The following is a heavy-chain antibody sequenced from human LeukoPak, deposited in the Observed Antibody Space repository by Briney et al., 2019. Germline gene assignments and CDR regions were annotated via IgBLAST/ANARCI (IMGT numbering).Heavy chain of an antibody. Sequence: PGGSLRLSCAASGFTFSSYEMNWVRQAPGKGLEWVSYISSSGSTIYYADSVKGRFIISRDNSRNTLYLQMNSLRAEDTAVYYCAKDQLNRFCSGGSCSVTHDYWGQGTLVTVSS. D-gene: IGHD2-15*01. CDR2: ISSSGSTI. J-gene: IGHJ4*02. CDR3: AKDQLNRFCSGGSCSVTHDY. CDR1: GFTFSSYE. V-gene: IGHV3-48*03.